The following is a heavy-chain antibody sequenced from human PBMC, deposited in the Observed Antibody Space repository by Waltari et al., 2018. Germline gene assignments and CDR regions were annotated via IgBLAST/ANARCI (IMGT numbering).Heavy chain of an antibody. J-gene: IGHJ6*03. CDR1: GGSISSYY. Sequence: QVQLQESGPGLVKPSETLSLTCTVSGGSISSYYWSWIRQPAGKGLEWIGHIYTSGSTNYNPSLKSRVTMSVETSKNQFSLKLSSVTAADTAVYYCARGSYGSGPPYYMDVWGKGTTVIVSS. CDR3: ARGSYGSGPPYYMDV. D-gene: IGHD3-10*01. V-gene: IGHV4-4*07. CDR2: IYTSGST.